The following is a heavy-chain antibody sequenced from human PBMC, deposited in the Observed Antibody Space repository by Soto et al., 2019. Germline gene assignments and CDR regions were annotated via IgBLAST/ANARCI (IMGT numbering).Heavy chain of an antibody. V-gene: IGHV4-30-4*01. Sequence: SETLSLTCTVSGGSISSGDYYWSWIRQPPGKGLEWIGYIYYSGSTYYNPSLKSRVTISVDTSKNQFSLKLSSVTAADTAVSYCARQVVPAAIPGVPYYYGMDVWGQGTTVTVSS. D-gene: IGHD2-2*02. CDR3: ARQVVPAAIPGVPYYYGMDV. J-gene: IGHJ6*02. CDR1: GGSISSGDYY. CDR2: IYYSGST.